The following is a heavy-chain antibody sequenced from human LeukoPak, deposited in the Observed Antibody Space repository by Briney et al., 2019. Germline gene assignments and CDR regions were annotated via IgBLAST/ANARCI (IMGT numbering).Heavy chain of an antibody. CDR1: GFTFSSYG. Sequence: GGSLRLSCAASGFTFSSYGMHWVRQAPAKGLEWVAFIRYDGSNKYYADSVKGRFTISRDNSKNTLYLQMNSLRAEDTAVYYCAKDSNDSSGYYSDYWGQGTLVTVYS. CDR2: IRYDGSNK. V-gene: IGHV3-30*02. D-gene: IGHD3-22*01. CDR3: AKDSNDSSGYYSDY. J-gene: IGHJ4*02.